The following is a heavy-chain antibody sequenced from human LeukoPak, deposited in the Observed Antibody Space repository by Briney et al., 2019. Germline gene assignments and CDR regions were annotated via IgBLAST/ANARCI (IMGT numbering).Heavy chain of an antibody. J-gene: IGHJ5*02. Sequence: ASVKVSCKASGYTFTDYYVHWVRQAPGQGLEWMGRISPNSGGTNYAQRFQGRVTMTSDTSINTAYMELSRLRSDDTAIYYCARADRARVDVMAVIATWWFDPWGPGTLVIVSS. CDR3: ARADRARVDVMAVIATWWFDP. V-gene: IGHV1-2*06. D-gene: IGHD2-15*01. CDR2: ISPNSGGT. CDR1: GYTFTDYY.